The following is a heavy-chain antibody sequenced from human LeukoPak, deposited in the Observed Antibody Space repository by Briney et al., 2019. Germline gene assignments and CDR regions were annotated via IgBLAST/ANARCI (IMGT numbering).Heavy chain of an antibody. D-gene: IGHD4-17*01. CDR3: ARGGTTVTPKNFDY. Sequence: GGSLRLSCVGSGFTVSSYWMSWVRQAPGKGLEWVANIKQDGSQKYYVDSVKGRFTISRDNANNSLNLQMNSLRAEDTAVYYCARGGTTVTPKNFDYWGKGTLVTVSS. CDR1: GFTVSSYW. J-gene: IGHJ4*02. CDR2: IKQDGSQK. V-gene: IGHV3-7*01.